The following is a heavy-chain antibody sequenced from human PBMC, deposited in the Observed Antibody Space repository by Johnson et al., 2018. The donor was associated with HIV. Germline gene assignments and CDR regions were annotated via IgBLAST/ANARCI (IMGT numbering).Heavy chain of an antibody. Sequence: MLLVESGGGLVQPGGSLRLSCAASGLTFRSSAMRWVRQAPGKGLEWVSSISGSGGTTYYAGSVKGRFTISRDNSKNTVYLQINSLRVEDTAVYYCARVRVGAFDIWGQGTMVTVSS. J-gene: IGHJ3*02. CDR3: ARVRVGAFDI. V-gene: IGHV3-23*04. CDR1: GLTFRSSA. D-gene: IGHD1-26*01. CDR2: ISGSGGTT.